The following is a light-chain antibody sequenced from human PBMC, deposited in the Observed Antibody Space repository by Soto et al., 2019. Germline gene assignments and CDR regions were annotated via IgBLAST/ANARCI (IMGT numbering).Light chain of an antibody. V-gene: IGKV1-8*01. CDR1: QGISSY. Sequence: AIRMTQAPCSVSASTVDRVTITCRASQGISSYLAWYQQKPGKAPKLLIYAASTLQSGVPSRFSGSGSGTDFTLTISCLQSEDFATYYCQQYYSYPPITFGQGTRLEIK. J-gene: IGKJ5*01. CDR2: AAS. CDR3: QQYYSYPPIT.